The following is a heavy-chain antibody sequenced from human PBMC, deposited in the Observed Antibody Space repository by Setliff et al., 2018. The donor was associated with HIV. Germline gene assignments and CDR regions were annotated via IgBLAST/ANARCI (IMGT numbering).Heavy chain of an antibody. V-gene: IGHV1-69*13. Sequence: GASVKVSCKASGGTFSGYGISWVRQAPGQGLEWMGGIIPIFDTTNYAQKFQGRVTITADESTSTAYMELSRLRSEDTAVYYCAKGPLYSGYDLDYYCYYMDVWGKGTTVTVSS. CDR3: AKGPLYSGYDLDYYCYYMDV. D-gene: IGHD5-12*01. J-gene: IGHJ6*03. CDR2: IIPIFDTT. CDR1: GGTFSGYG.